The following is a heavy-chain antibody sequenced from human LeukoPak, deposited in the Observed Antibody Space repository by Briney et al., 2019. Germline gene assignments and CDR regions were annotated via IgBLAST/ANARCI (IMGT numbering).Heavy chain of an antibody. Sequence: PGGSLRLSCAASGFTFSNYEMNWVRQAPGKGLEWVSYISGGGSNIYYADSVQGRFTISRDNSKNTLYLQMNSLRAEDTAVYYCARDHYASGSYYHDYWGQGTPVTVSS. J-gene: IGHJ4*02. CDR1: GFTFSNYE. V-gene: IGHV3-48*03. CDR2: ISGGGSNI. CDR3: ARDHYASGSYYHDY. D-gene: IGHD3-10*01.